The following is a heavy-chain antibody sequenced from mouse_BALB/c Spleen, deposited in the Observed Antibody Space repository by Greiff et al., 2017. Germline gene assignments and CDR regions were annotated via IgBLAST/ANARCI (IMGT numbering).Heavy chain of an antibody. CDR1: GFTFSSFG. V-gene: IGHV5-17*02. CDR2: ISSGSSTI. Sequence: EVQLVESGGGLVQPGGSRKLSCAASGFTFSSFGMHWVRQAPEKGLEWVAYISSGSSTIYYADTVKGRFTISRDNPKNTLFLQMTSLRSEDTAMYYCALYDEGYAMDYWGQGTSVTVSS. CDR3: ALYDEGYAMDY. J-gene: IGHJ4*01. D-gene: IGHD2-12*01.